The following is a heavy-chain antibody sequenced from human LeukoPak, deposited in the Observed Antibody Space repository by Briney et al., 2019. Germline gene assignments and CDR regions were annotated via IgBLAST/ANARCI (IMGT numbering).Heavy chain of an antibody. Sequence: GGSLRLSCAASGFTFSSYGMHWVRQALGKGLEWVAVISYDGSNKYYADSVKGRFTISRDNSKNTLYLQMNSLRAEDTAVYYCAKDLGLRRRIFDYWGQGTLVTVSS. CDR1: GFTFSSYG. CDR3: AKDLGLRRRIFDY. V-gene: IGHV3-30*18. CDR2: ISYDGSNK. D-gene: IGHD4-17*01. J-gene: IGHJ4*02.